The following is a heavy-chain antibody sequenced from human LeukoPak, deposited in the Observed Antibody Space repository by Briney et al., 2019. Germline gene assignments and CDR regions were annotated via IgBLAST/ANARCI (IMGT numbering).Heavy chain of an antibody. V-gene: IGHV3-30*18. CDR3: AKDPYDSSGYYLGGPDY. CDR1: GFTFSSYG. Sequence: HPGGSLRLSCAASGFTFSSYGMHWVRQAPGKGLEWVAVISYDGSNKYYADSVKGRFTISRDNSKNTLYLQMNSLRAKDTAVYYCAKDPYDSSGYYLGGPDYWGQGTLVTVSS. CDR2: ISYDGSNK. J-gene: IGHJ4*02. D-gene: IGHD3-22*01.